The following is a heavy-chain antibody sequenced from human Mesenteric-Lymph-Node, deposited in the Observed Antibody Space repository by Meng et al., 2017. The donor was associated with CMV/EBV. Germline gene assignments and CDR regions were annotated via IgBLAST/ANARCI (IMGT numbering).Heavy chain of an antibody. CDR3: ASRRIVVVPAAIGFYWYFDL. D-gene: IGHD2-2*02. J-gene: IGHJ2*01. CDR1: GFTLSTYE. V-gene: IGHV3-48*03. CDR2: IGSSGRSM. Sequence: GESLKISCVVSGFTLSTYEMIWVRQAPGKGLEWLSYIGSSGRSMYYADSVKGRFIISRDNAKNSLYLQMNSLRAEDTAVYYCASRRIVVVPAAIGFYWYFDLWGRGTLVTVSS.